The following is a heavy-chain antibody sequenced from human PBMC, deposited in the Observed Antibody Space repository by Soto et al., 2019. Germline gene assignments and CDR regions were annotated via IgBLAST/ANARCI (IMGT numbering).Heavy chain of an antibody. CDR3: AKFQVEGYHNYYGMNV. V-gene: IGHV3-23*01. CDR2: ISVSGHDT. CDR1: GFTFSSYA. J-gene: IGHJ6*02. Sequence: GGSLRLSCAASGFTFSSYAFSWVRQAPGKGLEWVSTISVSGHDTYYADSVKGRFTISRDNSRDTLYLEMNSLRAEDTALYYCAKFQVEGYHNYYGMNVWGQGTTVTVSS.